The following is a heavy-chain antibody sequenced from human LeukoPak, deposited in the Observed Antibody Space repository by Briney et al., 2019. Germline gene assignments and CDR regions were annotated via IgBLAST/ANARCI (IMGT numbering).Heavy chain of an antibody. CDR2: VYPDDSNT. J-gene: IGHJ5*02. Sequence: GESLKISCKGSEYSFTNYWIVWVRQMPGKGLELMGIVYPDDSNTRYSPSFQGQVTITSDKSISTAYLQWSSLKASDTAIYYCARGSIGYCSTTNCLDWFDPWGQGTLVTVSS. CDR1: EYSFTNYW. V-gene: IGHV5-51*01. D-gene: IGHD2-2*01. CDR3: ARGSIGYCSTTNCLDWFDP.